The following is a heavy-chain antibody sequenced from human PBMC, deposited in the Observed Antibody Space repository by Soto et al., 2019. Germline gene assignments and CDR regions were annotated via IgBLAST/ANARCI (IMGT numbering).Heavy chain of an antibody. CDR2: ISAYNGNT. Sequence: ASVKVSCKASGYTFSSYGISWVRQAPGQGLEWMGWISAYNGNTNYAQKPQGRVTMTTDTSTSTAYMELRSLRSDDTAVYYCARDDGVNDYGDYFDYWGQGTLVTVSS. CDR3: ARDDGVNDYGDYFDY. J-gene: IGHJ4*02. V-gene: IGHV1-18*01. CDR1: GYTFSSYG. D-gene: IGHD4-17*01.